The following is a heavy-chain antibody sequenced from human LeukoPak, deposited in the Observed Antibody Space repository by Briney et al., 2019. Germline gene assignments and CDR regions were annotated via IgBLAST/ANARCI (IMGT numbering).Heavy chain of an antibody. CDR2: INPNSGGT. V-gene: IGHV1-2*02. Sequence: ASVKVSCKASGYTFTGYYMHWVRQAPGQGLEWMGWINPNSGGTNYAQKFQGRVTMTRDTSISTAYMELSRLRSDDTAVYYCAREDCSAGSCHPDYWGQGTLVTVSS. CDR1: GYTFTGYY. D-gene: IGHD2-15*01. CDR3: AREDCSAGSCHPDY. J-gene: IGHJ4*02.